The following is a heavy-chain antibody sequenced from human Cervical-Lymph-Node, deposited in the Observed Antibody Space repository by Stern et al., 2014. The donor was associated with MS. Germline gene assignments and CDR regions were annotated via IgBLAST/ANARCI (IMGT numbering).Heavy chain of an antibody. CDR3: VRARGLPDY. V-gene: IGHV1-18*01. CDR1: GYSFTTYG. D-gene: IGHD2-21*01. Sequence: QVQLVQSGAEAKKPGASVKVSCKTSGYSFTTYGVSWVRQAPGQGLEWMGLFNSYNGNIHYAQKFQGRVTLTTDTVTNTAYMELRSLKSDDTAVYYCVRARGLPDYWGQGTLVTVSS. J-gene: IGHJ4*02. CDR2: FNSYNGNI.